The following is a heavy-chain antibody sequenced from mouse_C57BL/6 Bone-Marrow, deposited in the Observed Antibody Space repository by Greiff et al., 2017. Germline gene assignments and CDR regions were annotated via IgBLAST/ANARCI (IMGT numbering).Heavy chain of an antibody. V-gene: IGHV5-4*01. CDR3: ARDLPNYLDY. J-gene: IGHJ2*01. CDR1: GFTFSSYA. Sequence: EVHLVESGGGLVKPGGSLKLSCAASGFTFSSYAMSWVRQTPEKRLEWVATISDGGSYTYYPDNVKGRFTISRDNAKNNLYLQMSHLKSEDTAMYYCARDLPNYLDYWGQGTTLTVSS. CDR2: ISDGGSYT. D-gene: IGHD2-1*01.